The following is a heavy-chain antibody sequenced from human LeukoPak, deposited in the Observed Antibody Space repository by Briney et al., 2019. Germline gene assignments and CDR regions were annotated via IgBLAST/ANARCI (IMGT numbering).Heavy chain of an antibody. CDR3: ARDLESWYREMEDGFDP. CDR2: ISSSSSYI. CDR1: GFTFSSYS. Sequence: PGGSLRLSCAASGFTFSSYSMNWVRQAPGKGLGWVSSISSSSSYIYYADSVKGRFTISRDNAKNTLYLQMNSLRAEDTAVYYCARDLESWYREMEDGFDPWGQGTLVTVSS. V-gene: IGHV3-21*01. D-gene: IGHD5-24*01. J-gene: IGHJ5*02.